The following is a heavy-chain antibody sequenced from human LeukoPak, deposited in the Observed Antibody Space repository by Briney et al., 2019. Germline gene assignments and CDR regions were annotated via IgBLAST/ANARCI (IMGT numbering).Heavy chain of an antibody. CDR1: GFIFSNYA. CDR2: ISGGGGST. Sequence: PGGSLRLSCAASGFIFSNYAMSWVRQAPGKGLEWVSGISGGGGSTYYADSVKGRFTISRDNSKNTLYLQMNSLRAEDTAVYYCAKDLGYTSGWSDYWGQGTLVTVSS. J-gene: IGHJ4*02. D-gene: IGHD6-19*01. V-gene: IGHV3-23*01. CDR3: AKDLGYTSGWSDY.